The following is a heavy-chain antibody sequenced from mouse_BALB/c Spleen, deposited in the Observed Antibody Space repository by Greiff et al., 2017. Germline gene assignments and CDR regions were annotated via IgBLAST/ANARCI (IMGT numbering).Heavy chain of an antibody. CDR3: ARNGNYDAWFAY. CDR1: GYTFTSYT. Sequence: QVQLQQSGAELARPGASVKMSCKASGYTFTSYTMHWVKQRPGQGLEWIGYINPSSGYTNYNQKFKDKATLTADKSSSTAYMQLSSLTSEDSAVYYCARNGNYDAWFAYWGQGTLVTVSA. J-gene: IGHJ3*01. D-gene: IGHD2-1*01. V-gene: IGHV1-4*01. CDR2: INPSSGYT.